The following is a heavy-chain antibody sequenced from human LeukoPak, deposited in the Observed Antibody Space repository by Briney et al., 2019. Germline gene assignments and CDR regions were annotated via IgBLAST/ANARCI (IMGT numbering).Heavy chain of an antibody. D-gene: IGHD3-10*01. Sequence: LRLSCAASGFTFSSYSMHWVPQAPGKGLEWVSSISSSSSYIYYADSVQGRFTISRENAKNSLYLQMNSLRAGDTSVYYCARVTMVRGVYDAFDIWGQGTMVTVSS. CDR2: ISSSSSYI. CDR1: GFTFSSYS. CDR3: ARVTMVRGVYDAFDI. J-gene: IGHJ3*02. V-gene: IGHV3-21*01.